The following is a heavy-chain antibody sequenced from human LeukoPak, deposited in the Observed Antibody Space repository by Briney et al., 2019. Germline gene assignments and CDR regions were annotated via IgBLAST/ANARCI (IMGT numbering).Heavy chain of an antibody. V-gene: IGHV4-34*01. CDR1: GGSFSGYY. D-gene: IGHD6-13*01. CDR2: INHSGST. J-gene: IGHJ5*01. CDR3: ARGLQAYSSSWYALVNWFDS. Sequence: SETLSLTCAVYGGSFSGYYWSWIRQPPGKGLEWIGEINHSGSTNYNPSLKSRVTISVDTPKNQFSLKLSSVTAADTAVYYCARGLQAYSSSWYALVNWFDSWGQGTLVTVSS.